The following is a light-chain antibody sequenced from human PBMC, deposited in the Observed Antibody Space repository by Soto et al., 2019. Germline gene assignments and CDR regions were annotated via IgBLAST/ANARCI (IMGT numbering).Light chain of an antibody. J-gene: IGKJ1*01. CDR3: QYYGSSPQA. CDR2: DAS. Sequence: EIVLTQSPGTLSLSPGKRATLSCRASQSVSDTFLAWYQQKPGQAPSLLIYDASIRATGIPDRFGGSGSGTDFTLTISSLEPEALAVYSCQYYGSSPQAFGQGTKVEIK. CDR1: QSVSDTF. V-gene: IGKV3-20*01.